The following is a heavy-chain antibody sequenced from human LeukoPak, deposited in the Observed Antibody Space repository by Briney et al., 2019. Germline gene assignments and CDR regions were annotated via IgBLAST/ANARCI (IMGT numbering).Heavy chain of an antibody. CDR3: APRRDSSGHHYRYWFAP. Sequence: ESGPTLVNPTQTLTLTCTSSGFSLTTSGVGVGWIRHPPGKALEWLALINWDDQKVYSPSLQSRLSITKDTSKNQVVLTMTNVDPVDTATYYRAPRRDSSGHHYRYWFAPWGPGTLVTVSS. CDR1: GFSLTTSGVG. V-gene: IGHV2-5*02. D-gene: IGHD3-22*01. CDR2: INWDDQK. J-gene: IGHJ5*02.